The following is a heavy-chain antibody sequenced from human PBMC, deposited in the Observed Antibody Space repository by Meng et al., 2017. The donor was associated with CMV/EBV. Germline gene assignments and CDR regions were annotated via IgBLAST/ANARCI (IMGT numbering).Heavy chain of an antibody. J-gene: IGHJ4*02. D-gene: IGHD1-26*01. CDR3: ATYSSTIPVGY. Sequence: GGSLRLSCAASGFTFSRYWMHWVRQAPGKGLVWVSRINSDGSSTSYADSVKGRFTISRDNAKNTLYLQMNSLRAEDTAVYYCATYSSTIPVGYWGQGTLVTVSS. CDR2: INSDGSST. CDR1: GFTFSRYW. V-gene: IGHV3-74*01.